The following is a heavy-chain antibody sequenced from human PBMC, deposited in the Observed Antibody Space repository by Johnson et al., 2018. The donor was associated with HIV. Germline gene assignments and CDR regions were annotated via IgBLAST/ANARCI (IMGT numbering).Heavy chain of an antibody. CDR2: INSDGSST. D-gene: IGHD3-16*01. Sequence: MMLVESGGGVVRPGGSLRLSCAASGFTFSSYWMHWVRQAPGKGLVWVSRINSDGSSTSYADSVKGRFTISRDNSKNTLYLQMNSLRAEDTAVYFCARAYTYGAFDLWGQGTLVTVSS. J-gene: IGHJ3*01. CDR1: GFTFSSYW. V-gene: IGHV3-74*02. CDR3: ARAYTYGAFDL.